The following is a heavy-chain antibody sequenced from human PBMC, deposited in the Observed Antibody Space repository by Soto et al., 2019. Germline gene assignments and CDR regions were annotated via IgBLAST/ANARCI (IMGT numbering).Heavy chain of an antibody. Sequence: GGSLRLSCAASGFTFSSYAMSWVRQAPGKGLEWVSAISGSGGSTYYADSVKGRFTISRDNSKNTLYLQMNSLRAEDTAVYYCAKDSSNVITYYYDSSGSHYFDYWGQGTLVNVSS. CDR2: ISGSGGST. CDR3: AKDSSNVITYYYDSSGSHYFDY. J-gene: IGHJ4*02. CDR1: GFTFSSYA. D-gene: IGHD3-22*01. V-gene: IGHV3-23*01.